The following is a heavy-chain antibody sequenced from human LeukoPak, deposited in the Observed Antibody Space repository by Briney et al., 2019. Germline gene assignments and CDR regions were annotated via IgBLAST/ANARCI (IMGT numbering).Heavy chain of an antibody. D-gene: IGHD6-13*01. CDR2: FDPEDGET. Sequence: ASVKVSCKVSGYTLTELSMHWVRQAPGKGLEWMGGFDPEDGETIYAQKFQGGVTMTEDTSTDTAYMELSSLRSEDTAVYYCATVTIAAAGIGYFDYWGQGTLVTVSS. J-gene: IGHJ4*02. CDR1: GYTLTELS. CDR3: ATVTIAAAGIGYFDY. V-gene: IGHV1-24*01.